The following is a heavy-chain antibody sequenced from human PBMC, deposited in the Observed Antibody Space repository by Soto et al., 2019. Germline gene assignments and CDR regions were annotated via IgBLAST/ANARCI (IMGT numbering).Heavy chain of an antibody. D-gene: IGHD3-10*01. J-gene: IGHJ4*02. Sequence: VQLVESGGGVVQPGRSLRLSCAASGFTFSSYGMHWVRQAPGKGLEWVAVISYDGSNKYYADSVKGRFTISRDNSKNTLYMQMNSRRAEDTAVYYCAKTMVRGVISPFDYWGQGTLVTVSS. V-gene: IGHV3-30*18. CDR3: AKTMVRGVISPFDY. CDR2: ISYDGSNK. CDR1: GFTFSSYG.